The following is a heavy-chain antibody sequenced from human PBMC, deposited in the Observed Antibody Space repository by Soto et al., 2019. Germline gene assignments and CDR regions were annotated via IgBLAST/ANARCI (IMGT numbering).Heavy chain of an antibody. CDR3: AKDTTVSTTPDAFHI. J-gene: IGHJ3*02. Sequence: SLRLSCAASGFTFSNYAMSWVRQAPGKGLEWVSVVSGSSGSTYYADSVKGRFTISRDNSKNTLYLQMNSLRAEDTAVYYCAKDTTVSTTPDAFHIWGQGTMVTV. CDR1: GFTFSNYA. D-gene: IGHD4-17*01. V-gene: IGHV3-23*01. CDR2: VSGSSGST.